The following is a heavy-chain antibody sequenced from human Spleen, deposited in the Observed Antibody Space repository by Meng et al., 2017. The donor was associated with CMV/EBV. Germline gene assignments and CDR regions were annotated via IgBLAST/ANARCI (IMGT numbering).Heavy chain of an antibody. CDR3: ATFRIYGSGTYYNDF. J-gene: IGHJ4*02. D-gene: IGHD3-10*01. V-gene: IGHV4-31*02. CDR2: IYYSGST. Sequence: GGSSSSSGYYWTWIRQHPGKGREWIGYIYYSGSTHYNPSLKSRLTISMDTSKNQFSLRLSSVTAAETAVYYCATFRIYGSGTYYNDFWGQGTLVTVSS. CDR1: GGSSSSSGYY.